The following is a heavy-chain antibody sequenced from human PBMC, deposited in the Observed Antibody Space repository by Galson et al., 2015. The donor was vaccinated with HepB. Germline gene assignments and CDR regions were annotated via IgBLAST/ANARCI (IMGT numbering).Heavy chain of an antibody. D-gene: IGHD3-10*01. CDR2: ISYNGYT. V-gene: IGHV4-59*08. CDR3: ARHIDYVGSGIYNN. Sequence: SETLSLTCSVSGGSITNYYWSWIRQPPGKGLEWIGYISYNGYTNDNPSLKGRATISVDTSKNQFSLKLTSVTAADTAVYYCARHIDYVGSGIYNNWGQGALVTVSS. CDR1: GGSITNYY. J-gene: IGHJ4*02.